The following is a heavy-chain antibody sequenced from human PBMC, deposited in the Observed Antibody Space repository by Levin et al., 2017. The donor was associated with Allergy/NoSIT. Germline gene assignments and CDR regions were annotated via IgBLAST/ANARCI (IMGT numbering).Heavy chain of an antibody. CDR1: GFTFSSYG. V-gene: IGHV3-33*01. J-gene: IGHJ3*02. Sequence: PGGSLRLSCAASGFTFSSYGMHWVRQAPGKGLEWVAVIWYDGSNKYYADSVKGRFTISRDNSKNTLYLQMNSLRAEDTAVYYCARSYYDFWSGYYHHDAFDIWGQGTMVTVSS. CDR2: IWYDGSNK. CDR3: ARSYYDFWSGYYHHDAFDI. D-gene: IGHD3-3*01.